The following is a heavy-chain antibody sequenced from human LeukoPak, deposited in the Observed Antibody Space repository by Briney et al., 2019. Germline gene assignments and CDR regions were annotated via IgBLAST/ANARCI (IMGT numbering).Heavy chain of an antibody. J-gene: IGHJ4*02. CDR3: ARVPSYDSSGYCH. D-gene: IGHD3-22*01. CDR1: GFTFSDHY. V-gene: IGHV3-72*01. CDR2: TRNKANSYTT. Sequence: AGGSLRLSCAASGFTFSDHYMDWVRQAPGKGLEWVGRTRNKANSYTTEYAASVKGRFTISRDDSKNSLYLQMNSLKTEDTAVYYCARVPSYDSSGYCHWGQGTLVTVSS.